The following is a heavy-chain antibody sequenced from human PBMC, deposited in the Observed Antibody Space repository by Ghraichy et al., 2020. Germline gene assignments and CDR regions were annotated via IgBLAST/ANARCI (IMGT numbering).Heavy chain of an antibody. CDR3: ASGGVVINPHDAFDI. CDR2: INPSGGST. Sequence: KVSCKASGYTFTSYYMHWVRQAPGQGLEWMGIINPSGGSTSYAQKFQGRVTMTRDTSTSTVYMELSSLRSEDTAVYYCASGGVVINPHDAFDIWGQGTMVTVSS. CDR1: GYTFTSYY. V-gene: IGHV1-46*01. D-gene: IGHD3-3*01. J-gene: IGHJ3*02.